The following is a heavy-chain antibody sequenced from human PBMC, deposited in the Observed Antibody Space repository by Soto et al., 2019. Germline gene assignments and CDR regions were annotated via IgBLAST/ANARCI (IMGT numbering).Heavy chain of an antibody. J-gene: IGHJ2*01. CDR2: IWYDGSNK. CDR3: ARGARGNPGWYFDL. V-gene: IGHV3-33*01. D-gene: IGHD1-1*01. CDR1: GFTFSSYG. Sequence: QVQLVESGGGVVQPGRSLRLSCAASGFTFSSYGMHWVRQAPGKGLEWVAVIWYDGSNKYYADSVKGRFTIPRDNSKNTLYLQMNSLRAEDTAVYYCARGARGNPGWYFDLWGRGTLVTVSS.